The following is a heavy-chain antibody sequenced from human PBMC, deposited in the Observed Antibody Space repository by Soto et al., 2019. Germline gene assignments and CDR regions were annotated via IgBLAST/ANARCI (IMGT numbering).Heavy chain of an antibody. V-gene: IGHV4-34*01. Sequence: ASETLSLTCAVYGGSFSGYYWTWIRQPPGKGLEWVGEINHSGTINFNPSLKSRLTTSLDTSKKHFSLKLSSVTDADTAAYYCARADRTLVTSYSLDVWGQGTTVTVSS. D-gene: IGHD2-21*02. J-gene: IGHJ6*02. CDR1: GGSFSGYY. CDR3: ARADRTLVTSYSLDV. CDR2: INHSGTI.